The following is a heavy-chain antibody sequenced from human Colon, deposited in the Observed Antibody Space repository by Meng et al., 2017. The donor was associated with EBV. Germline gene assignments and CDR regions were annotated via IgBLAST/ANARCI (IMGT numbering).Heavy chain of an antibody. CDR3: TNLDY. Sequence: GHRIVAGEKLLPPGALLGLSCEASGHTFTPSAVHSVRQASGKVLEWVGRITTKASNYATAYVASVEGRFTVSRDDSTNTAYLRMNSLKTEDTAVYYCTNLDYWGQGILVTVSS. CDR1: GHTFTPSA. V-gene: IGHV3-73*01. J-gene: IGHJ4*02. CDR2: ITTKASNYAT.